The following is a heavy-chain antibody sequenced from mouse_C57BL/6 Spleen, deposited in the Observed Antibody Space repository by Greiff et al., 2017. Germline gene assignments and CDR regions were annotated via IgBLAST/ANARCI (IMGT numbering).Heavy chain of an antibody. J-gene: IGHJ4*01. Sequence: VQVVESDAELVKPGASVKISCKVSGYTFTDHTIHWMKQRPEQGLEWIGYIYPRDGSTKYNEKFKGKATLTADKSSSTAYMQLNSLTSEDSAVYFCARYGYSFYYAMDYWGQGTSVTVSS. V-gene: IGHV1-78*01. CDR1: GYTFTDHT. D-gene: IGHD2-2*01. CDR3: ARYGYSFYYAMDY. CDR2: IYPRDGST.